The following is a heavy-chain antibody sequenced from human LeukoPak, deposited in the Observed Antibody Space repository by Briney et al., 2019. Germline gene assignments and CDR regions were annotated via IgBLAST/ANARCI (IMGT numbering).Heavy chain of an antibody. J-gene: IGHJ1*01. V-gene: IGHV1-69*06. Sequence: SVNVSFKASGGTFSSYAISWVRQAPGQGLEWMGRIIPIFGTANYAQKFQGRVTITADKSTSTAYMELSSLRSEDTAVYYCARDGYYDSSGYFRAEYFPHLVQGTLVTVSS. CDR1: GGTFSSYA. D-gene: IGHD3-22*01. CDR2: IIPIFGTA. CDR3: ARDGYYDSSGYFRAEYFPH.